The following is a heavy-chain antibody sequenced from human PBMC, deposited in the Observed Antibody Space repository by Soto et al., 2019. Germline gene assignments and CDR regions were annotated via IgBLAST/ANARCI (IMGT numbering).Heavy chain of an antibody. CDR2: IIPIFGTA. Sequence: QVQLVQSGAEVKKPGSSVKVSCKASGGTFGSYSINWVRQAPGQGLEWMGEIIPIFGTANYAQKFQRRVTITADESTSTAYMELSSLRSEDTAVYYCARDGGRHSGGIDYWGQGTLVTVSS. D-gene: IGHD1-26*01. J-gene: IGHJ4*02. CDR1: GGTFGSYS. CDR3: ARDGGRHSGGIDY. V-gene: IGHV1-69*01.